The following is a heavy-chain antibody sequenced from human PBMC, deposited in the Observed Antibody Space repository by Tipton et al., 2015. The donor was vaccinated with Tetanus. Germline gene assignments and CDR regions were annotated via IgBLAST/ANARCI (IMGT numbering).Heavy chain of an antibody. V-gene: IGHV4-4*02. CDR1: WDSISSHKW. D-gene: IGHD6-6*01. CDR2: IYQTGST. J-gene: IGHJ5*02. CDR3: ARDQGGGRVVRLNWFDP. Sequence: TLSLTCDVSWDSISSHKWWSWVRQPPGKGLEWIGEIYQTGSTNYNPSFQSRVSMSVDKSKDQFSLELTSVTAADTAVYYCARDQGGGRVVRLNWFDPWGHGTLVTVSS.